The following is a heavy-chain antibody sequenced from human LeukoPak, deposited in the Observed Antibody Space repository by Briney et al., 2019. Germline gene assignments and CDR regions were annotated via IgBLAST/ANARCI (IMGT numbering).Heavy chain of an antibody. J-gene: IGHJ4*02. CDR2: IYHIGNT. V-gene: IGHV4-39*07. CDR1: GGPISSSSYH. CDR3: ARETESSAEY. D-gene: IGHD6-25*01. Sequence: SETLSLTCTVSGGPISSSSYHWAWIRQPPGKGLEWIASIYHIGNTYYKPSLKSRVTISVDTSKNQFSLKVNSVTAADTAVYFCARETESSAEYWGQGTLVTVTS.